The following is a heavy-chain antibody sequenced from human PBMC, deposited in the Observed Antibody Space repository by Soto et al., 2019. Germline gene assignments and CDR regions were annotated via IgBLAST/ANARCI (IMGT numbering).Heavy chain of an antibody. CDR2: ISGYNGKT. CDR3: ARPGWNGYDYGAQY. V-gene: IGHV1-18*01. D-gene: IGHD5-12*01. J-gene: IGHJ4*02. CDR1: GYTFTSYG. Sequence: QVQLEQSGAEVKKPGASVKVSCKASGYTFTSYGINWVRQAPGQGLEWMGWISGYNGKTNYPQKFQGRVTMTRDTSTRTAYMELRSLTSDGTAIYYCARPGWNGYDYGAQYWGQGTLVTVSS.